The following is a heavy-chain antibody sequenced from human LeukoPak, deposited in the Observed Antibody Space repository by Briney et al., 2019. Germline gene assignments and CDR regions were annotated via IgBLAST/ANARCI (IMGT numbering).Heavy chain of an antibody. V-gene: IGHV4-59*01. CDR2: IYYTGST. CDR1: GGSISNYY. Sequence: SETLSLTCTVSGGSISNYYWTWIRQPPGKGLEWIGYIYYTGSTNYNPSLKSRVTISVDTSKNQFSPKLSSVTAADTAVYYCARRSDYYDILNLWGQGTMVTVSS. J-gene: IGHJ3*01. CDR3: ARRSDYYDILNL. D-gene: IGHD3-22*01.